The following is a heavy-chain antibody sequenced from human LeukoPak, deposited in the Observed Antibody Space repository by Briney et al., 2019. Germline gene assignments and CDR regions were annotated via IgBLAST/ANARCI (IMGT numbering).Heavy chain of an antibody. J-gene: IGHJ6*03. Sequence: PSETLSLTCAVYGGSFSGYYWSWIRQPPGKGLEWIGEINHSGSTNYNPSLKSRVTIPVDTSKNQFSLKLSSVTAADTAVYYCARGLALYYYDSSGYLDEASHYYYYMDVWGKGTTVTVSS. CDR2: INHSGST. D-gene: IGHD3-22*01. CDR3: ARGLALYYYDSSGYLDEASHYYYYMDV. CDR1: GGSFSGYY. V-gene: IGHV4-34*01.